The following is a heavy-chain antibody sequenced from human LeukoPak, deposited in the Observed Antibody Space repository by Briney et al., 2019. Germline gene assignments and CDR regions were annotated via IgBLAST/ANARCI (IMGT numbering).Heavy chain of an antibody. V-gene: IGHV4-39*01. CDR1: GGPISTSSYS. Sequence: SDTLSLTCTVSGGPISTSSYSWGWIRQPPGKGLEWIGSIYSGGSTYYSPSLKSRVTFSVDTSNNQFSLKLNSLTAADTALYFCARQVYRGSGHSSGYYGPYFDYWGQGTLVTVSS. CDR3: ARQVYRGSGHSSGYYGPYFDY. J-gene: IGHJ4*02. CDR2: IYSGGST. D-gene: IGHD3-22*01.